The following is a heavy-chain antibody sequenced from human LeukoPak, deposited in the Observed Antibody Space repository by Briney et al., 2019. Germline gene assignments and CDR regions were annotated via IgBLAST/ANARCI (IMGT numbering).Heavy chain of an antibody. CDR3: ARGQYYGSGSYFPGDY. CDR2: IKQDGTEK. J-gene: IGHJ4*02. Sequence: PGGSLRLSCAASGFSFATYWMSWVRQAPGKGLEWVANIKQDGTEKYYVDSVKGRFTISRDNTKNSLYLQMNSLRAEDTALYYCARGQYYGSGSYFPGDYWGQGTLVTVSS. D-gene: IGHD3-10*01. V-gene: IGHV3-7*03. CDR1: GFSFATYW.